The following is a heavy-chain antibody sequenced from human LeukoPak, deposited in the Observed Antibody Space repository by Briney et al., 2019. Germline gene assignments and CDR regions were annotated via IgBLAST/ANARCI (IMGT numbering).Heavy chain of an antibody. CDR3: SRYGKITIAVAQHPSDY. Sequence: GGSLRLSCLTSGFTLSTNAMGWVRQAPGKGLEWVSSISSSSSYIYYADSVKGRFTISRDNAKNSLYLQMNSLRAEDTAVYYCSRYGKITIAVAQHPSDYWGQGTLVTVSS. D-gene: IGHD6-19*01. CDR1: GFTLSTNA. CDR2: ISSSSSYI. J-gene: IGHJ4*02. V-gene: IGHV3-21*01.